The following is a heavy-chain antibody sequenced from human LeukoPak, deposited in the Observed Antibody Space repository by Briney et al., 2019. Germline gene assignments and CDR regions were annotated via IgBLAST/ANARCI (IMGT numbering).Heavy chain of an antibody. J-gene: IGHJ4*02. V-gene: IGHV3-64D*06. D-gene: IGHD3-16*01. CDR2: ISSNGGST. CDR1: GFTFSSYA. CDR3: ARPVVLGAYLRGAYYFDS. Sequence: GGSLRLSCSASGFTFSSYAMHWVRQAPGKGLEYVSAISSNGGSTCYADSVKGRFTISRDNSKNTLYLQMSSLRVEDTAVYYCARPVVLGAYLRGAYYFDSWGQGTLVTVSS.